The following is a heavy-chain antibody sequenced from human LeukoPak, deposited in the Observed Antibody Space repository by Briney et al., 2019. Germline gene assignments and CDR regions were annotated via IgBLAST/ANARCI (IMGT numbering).Heavy chain of an antibody. J-gene: IGHJ6*04. V-gene: IGHV4-34*01. CDR3: AKDRIMDV. Sequence: SETLSLTCAVYGGSFSGYYWSWIRQPPGKGLEWIGEINHSGSTNYNPSLKSRVTISVDTSKNQFSLKLSSVTAADTAVYYCAKDRIMDVWGKGTTVTVSS. CDR1: GGSFSGYY. CDR2: INHSGST. D-gene: IGHD1-14*01.